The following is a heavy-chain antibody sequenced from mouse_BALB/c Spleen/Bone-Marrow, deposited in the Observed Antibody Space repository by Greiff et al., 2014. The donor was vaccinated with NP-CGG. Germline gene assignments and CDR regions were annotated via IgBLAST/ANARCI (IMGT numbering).Heavy chain of an antibody. CDR3: ARVVTAATLYWYFDV. Sequence: EVKLMESGGGLVKPGGSLKLSCAASGFTFSDYYMYWVRQTPEKRLEWVATISDGGSYTYYPDSVKGRFTISRDNAKNNLYLQMSSRKSEDTAMYYCARVVTAATLYWYFDVWGAGTTLTVSS. V-gene: IGHV5-4*02. J-gene: IGHJ1*01. CDR2: ISDGGSYT. CDR1: GFTFSDYY. D-gene: IGHD1-2*01.